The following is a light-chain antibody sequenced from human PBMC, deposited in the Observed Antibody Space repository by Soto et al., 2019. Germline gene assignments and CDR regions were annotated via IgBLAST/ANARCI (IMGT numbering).Light chain of an antibody. Sequence: QSALTQPASMSGSPGQSITISCTGSSSDVGAYNYVSWYQHHPDKAPKLVIYDVTNRPSGVSNRFSGSKSGNTASLTISGLQAEDEADYYCNSYTSSTTPYVFGTGTRSPS. J-gene: IGLJ1*01. V-gene: IGLV2-14*03. CDR2: DVT. CDR1: SSDVGAYNY. CDR3: NSYTSSTTPYV.